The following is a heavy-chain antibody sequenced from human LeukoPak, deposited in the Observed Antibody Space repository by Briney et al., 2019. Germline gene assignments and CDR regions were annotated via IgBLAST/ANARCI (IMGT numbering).Heavy chain of an antibody. V-gene: IGHV1-24*01. D-gene: IGHD3-22*01. CDR3: ATHYYDSSGYLSFGWFDP. CDR2: FDPEDGET. Sequence: EASVQVSCKVSGYTLTELSMHWVRPAPGKGLEWMGGFDPEDGETIYAQKFQGRVTMTEDTSTDTAYMELSSLRSEDTAVYYCATHYYDSSGYLSFGWFDPWGQGTLVTVSS. J-gene: IGHJ5*02. CDR1: GYTLTELS.